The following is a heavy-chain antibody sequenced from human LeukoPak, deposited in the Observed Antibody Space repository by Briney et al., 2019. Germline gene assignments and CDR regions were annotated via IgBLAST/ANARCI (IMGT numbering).Heavy chain of an antibody. CDR2: INPNSGGT. Sequence: ASVKASCKASGYTFTGYYMHWVRQAPGQGLEWMGWINPNSGGTNYAQKFQGRVTMTRDTSISTAYMELSRLRSDDTAVYYCASSNDLSPYGMDVWGQGTTVTVSS. D-gene: IGHD1-1*01. V-gene: IGHV1-2*02. J-gene: IGHJ6*02. CDR3: ASSNDLSPYGMDV. CDR1: GYTFTGYY.